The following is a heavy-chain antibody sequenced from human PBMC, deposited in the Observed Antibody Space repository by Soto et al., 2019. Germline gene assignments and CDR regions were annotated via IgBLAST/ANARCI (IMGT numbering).Heavy chain of an antibody. J-gene: IGHJ4*02. Sequence: SSETLSLTCTVSGGSISSGGYYWSWIRQHPGKGLEWIGYIYCSGSTYYNPSLKSRVTISVDTSKNQFSLKLSSVTAADTAVYYCARDRGLELPFFDYWGQGTLVTVSS. CDR1: GGSISSGGYY. V-gene: IGHV4-31*03. CDR3: ARDRGLELPFFDY. D-gene: IGHD1-7*01. CDR2: IYCSGST.